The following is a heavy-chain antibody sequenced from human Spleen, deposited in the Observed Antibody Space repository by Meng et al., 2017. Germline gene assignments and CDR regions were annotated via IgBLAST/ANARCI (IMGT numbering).Heavy chain of an antibody. Sequence: GESLKISCVVSGFIVNNNYMNWVRQAPGKGLEWIGRMKSNVDGGTVEYAADVKGRFFISRDDSENNFYLQMNSLKAEDTAVYYCARQGPGGSGEFDYWGQGTLVTVSS. CDR3: ARQGPGGSGEFDY. D-gene: IGHD3-10*01. V-gene: IGHV3-15*01. J-gene: IGHJ4*02. CDR1: GFIVNNNY. CDR2: MKSNVDGGTV.